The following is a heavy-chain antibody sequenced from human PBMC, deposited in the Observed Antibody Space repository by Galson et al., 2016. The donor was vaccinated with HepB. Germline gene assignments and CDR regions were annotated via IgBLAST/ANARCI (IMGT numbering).Heavy chain of an antibody. J-gene: IGHJ3*01. Sequence: SLRLSCAASGFTFNRYTMNWVRQAPGKGLEWVAYISSSSSYIYYADSVKGRFTISRDNSKSTLYLQMNSLRVEDTAVYYCAKEGVAYTTTWFSAFDFWGQGTMVTVSS. CDR2: ISSSSSYI. V-gene: IGHV3-21*01. D-gene: IGHD2-2*01. CDR1: GFTFNRYT. CDR3: AKEGVAYTTTWFSAFDF.